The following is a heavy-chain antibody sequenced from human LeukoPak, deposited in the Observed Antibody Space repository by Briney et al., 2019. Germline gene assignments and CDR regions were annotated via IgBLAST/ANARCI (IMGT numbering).Heavy chain of an antibody. CDR3: AWSHLYYFDY. CDR2: IYYSGST. CDR1: GGSISSYY. Sequence: SETLSLTCAVSGGSISSYYWSWIRQPPGKGLEWIGYIYYSGSTNYNPSLMSRVTISVDTSKNQFSLKLSSVTAADTAVYYCAWSHLYYFDYWGQGTLVTVSS. J-gene: IGHJ4*02. V-gene: IGHV4-59*12. D-gene: IGHD3-3*01.